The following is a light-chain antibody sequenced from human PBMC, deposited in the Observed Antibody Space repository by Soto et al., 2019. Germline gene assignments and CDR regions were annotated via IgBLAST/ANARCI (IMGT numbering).Light chain of an antibody. V-gene: IGKV1-27*01. CDR3: QQYNSAPFT. Sequence: DIQMAQSPSSLSASVGDRVTITCRASQGISNYLAWYQQKPGKVPKLLIYAESTLQSGVPSRFSGSGSGTDFTLTITSLQLEDVATYYCQQYNSAPFTFDPGTKVDIK. CDR1: QGISNY. CDR2: AES. J-gene: IGKJ3*01.